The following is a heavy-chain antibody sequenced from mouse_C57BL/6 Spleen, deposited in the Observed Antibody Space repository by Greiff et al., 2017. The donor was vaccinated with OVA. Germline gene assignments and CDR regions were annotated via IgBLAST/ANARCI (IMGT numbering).Heavy chain of an antibody. CDR2: IYPGSGNT. V-gene: IGHV1-76*01. CDR1: GYTFTDYY. CDR3: ARQITTVVATDFDY. J-gene: IGHJ2*01. Sequence: VQLQESGAELVRPGASVKLSCKASGYTFTDYYINWVKQRPGQGLEWIARIYPGSGNTYYNEKFKGKATLTAEKSSSTAYMQLSSLTSEDSAVYFCARQITTVVATDFDYWGQGTTLTVSS. D-gene: IGHD1-1*01.